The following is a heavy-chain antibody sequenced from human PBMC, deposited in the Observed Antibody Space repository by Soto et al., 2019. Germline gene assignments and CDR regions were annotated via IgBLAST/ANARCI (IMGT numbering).Heavy chain of an antibody. CDR2: IYYSGST. CDR1: GGSISSYY. V-gene: IGHV4-59*08. Sequence: SETLSLTCTVSGGSISSYYWSWIRQPPGKGLEWIGYIYYSGSTNYNPSLKSRVTISVDTSKNQFSLKLSSVTAADTAVYYCARRTLSIAAPTNWFDPSGQGTLLTLSS. J-gene: IGHJ5*02. CDR3: ARRTLSIAAPTNWFDP. D-gene: IGHD6-6*01.